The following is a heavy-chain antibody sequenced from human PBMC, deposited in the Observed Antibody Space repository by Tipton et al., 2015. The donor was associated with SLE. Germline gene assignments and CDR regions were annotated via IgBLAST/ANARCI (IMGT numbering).Heavy chain of an antibody. J-gene: IGHJ6*02. D-gene: IGHD6-19*01. CDR3: ARQFSSGWYYGMDV. Sequence: TLRLSCAATGFTFSSYWMSWVRQAPGKGLEWVANIKQDGSEKYYVDSVKGRFTISRDNAKNSLYLQMNSLRAEDTAVYYCARQFSSGWYYGMDVWGQGTTVTVSS. V-gene: IGHV3-7*03. CDR2: IKQDGSEK. CDR1: GFTFSSYW.